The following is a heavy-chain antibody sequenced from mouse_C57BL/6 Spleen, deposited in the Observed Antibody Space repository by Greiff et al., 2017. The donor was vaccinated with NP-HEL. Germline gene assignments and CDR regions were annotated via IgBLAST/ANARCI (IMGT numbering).Heavy chain of an antibody. CDR3: ARSESTMYYFDY. Sequence: QVQLQQPGAELVMPGASVKLSCKASGYTFTSYWMHWVKHRPGQGLEWIGEIDPSDSYTNYNQKFKGKSTLTVDKSSSTAYMQLSSLTSEDSAVYYCARSESTMYYFDYWGQGTTLTVSS. CDR1: GYTFTSYW. V-gene: IGHV1-69*01. D-gene: IGHD2-1*01. J-gene: IGHJ2*01. CDR2: IDPSDSYT.